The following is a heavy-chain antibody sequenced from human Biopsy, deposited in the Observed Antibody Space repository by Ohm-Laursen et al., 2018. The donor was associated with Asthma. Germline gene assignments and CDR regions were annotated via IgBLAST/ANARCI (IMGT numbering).Heavy chain of an antibody. J-gene: IGHJ4*02. CDR2: INWNGGST. CDR3: GRDMGGFGSGWFPVEF. V-gene: IGHV3-20*01. Sequence: GSLRLSCAASGFTFDDYGMSWVRQAPGKGLDWVSGINWNGGSTGYADSVKGRFTISRDNAKNSLYLQMNSLRAEDTALYHCGRDMGGFGSGWFPVEFWGQGTLVTVPS. CDR1: GFTFDDYG. D-gene: IGHD6-19*01.